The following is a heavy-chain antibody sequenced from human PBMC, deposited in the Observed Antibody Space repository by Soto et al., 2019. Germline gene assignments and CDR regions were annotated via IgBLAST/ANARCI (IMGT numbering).Heavy chain of an antibody. J-gene: IGHJ5*02. V-gene: IGHV1-2*04. D-gene: IGHD6-13*01. CDR1: GYTFTGYY. Sequence: QVQLVQSGAEVKKPGASVKVSCKASGYTFTGYYMHWVRQAPGQGLEWMGWINPNSGGTNYAQKFQGWVTMTTDTTISTAYMELSRLRSDDPDVYYCARGGYSRSWPITGWFDPWGQGTLVTVSS. CDR2: INPNSGGT. CDR3: ARGGYSRSWPITGWFDP.